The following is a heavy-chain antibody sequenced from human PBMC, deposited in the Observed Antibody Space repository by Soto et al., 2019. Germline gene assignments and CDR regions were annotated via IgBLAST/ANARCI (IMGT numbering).Heavy chain of an antibody. D-gene: IGHD2-21*01. CDR2: NNHSEST. J-gene: IGHJ6*02. CDR1: GGSFSGYY. Sequence: PSETLSLTCAVYGGSFSGYYWSWIRQPPGKGLEWIGENNHSESTNYNPSLKRRVTISVDTSKNQFALKLSSVTAADTAVDYCGRGKAYCGYEPTDYFYGMDVWGQGTTVTVSS. CDR3: GRGKAYCGYEPTDYFYGMDV. V-gene: IGHV4-34*01.